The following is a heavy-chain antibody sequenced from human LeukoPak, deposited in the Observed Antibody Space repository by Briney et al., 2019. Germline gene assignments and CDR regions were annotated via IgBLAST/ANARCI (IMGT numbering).Heavy chain of an antibody. V-gene: IGHV1-2*02. CDR1: GYTFTDYY. CDR3: TREARVGNWFDP. Sequence: ASVKVSCRASGYTFTDYYIHWVRQAPGQGLEWMGWINPDNGGTNYAQKFQGRVTMTRDTSIRTVYMDLSRPRSDDTAVFYCTREARVGNWFDPWGQGTQVTVSS. CDR2: INPDNGGT. J-gene: IGHJ5*02. D-gene: IGHD2-2*01.